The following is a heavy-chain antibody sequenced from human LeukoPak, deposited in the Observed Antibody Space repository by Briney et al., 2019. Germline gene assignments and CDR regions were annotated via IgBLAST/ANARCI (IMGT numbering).Heavy chain of an antibody. CDR3: AKVRIGYWQQLSYYFDY. Sequence: GGSLRLSCAASGFTVSNYGMNWVRQAPGKGLEWASGITGSGGSTYYADSVKGRFTISRDNSKNTLYLQMNSLRAEDTAVYYCAKVRIGYWQQLSYYFDYWDQGTLVAVSS. J-gene: IGHJ4*02. V-gene: IGHV3-23*01. D-gene: IGHD6-13*01. CDR2: ITGSGGST. CDR1: GFTVSNYG.